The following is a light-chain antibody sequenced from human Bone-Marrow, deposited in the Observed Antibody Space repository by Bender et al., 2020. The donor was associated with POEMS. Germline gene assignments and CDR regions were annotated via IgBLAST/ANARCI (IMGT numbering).Light chain of an antibody. CDR1: GSDIGTYNY. J-gene: IGLJ1*01. CDR3: SSYTVSCTYV. Sequence: QSALTQPASVSGSPGQSITISCTGTGSDIGTYNYVSWYQQYPGKAPKLMIYDVSNRPSGVSNRFSGSKSGDTASLTIYGLQAEDEAEYFGSSYTVSCTYVFGSGTRVSVL. CDR2: DVS. V-gene: IGLV2-14*03.